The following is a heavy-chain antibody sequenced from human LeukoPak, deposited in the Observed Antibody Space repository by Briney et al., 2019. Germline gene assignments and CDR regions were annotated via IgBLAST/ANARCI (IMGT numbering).Heavy chain of an antibody. Sequence: GGSLGLSCAASGFTFSSFAMHWVRQAPGRGLEWVSVLSYDGSNKYYADSVKGRFTISRDNSKNTLYLQMNSPRAEDTAVYYCARSVAFYYFDYWGQGTLVTVSS. J-gene: IGHJ4*02. V-gene: IGHV3-30-3*01. CDR2: LSYDGSNK. CDR3: ARSVAFYYFDY. CDR1: GFTFSSFA. D-gene: IGHD2/OR15-2a*01.